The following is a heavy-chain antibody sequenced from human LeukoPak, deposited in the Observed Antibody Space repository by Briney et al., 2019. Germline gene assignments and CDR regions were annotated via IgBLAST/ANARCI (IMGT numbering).Heavy chain of an antibody. CDR2: ISGSGGST. D-gene: IGHD6-19*01. CDR3: AKDRSGSSGWTKYYGMDV. J-gene: IGHJ6*02. Sequence: GGSLRLSCAASGFTFSSYAMSWVRQAPGKGLEWVSAISGSGGSTYYADSVKGRFTISRDNSKNTLYLQTNSLRAEDTAVYYCAKDRSGSSGWTKYYGMDVWGQGTTVTVSS. CDR1: GFTFSSYA. V-gene: IGHV3-23*01.